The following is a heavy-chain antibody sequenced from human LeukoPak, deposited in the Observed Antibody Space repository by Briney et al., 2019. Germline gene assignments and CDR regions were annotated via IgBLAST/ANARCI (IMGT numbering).Heavy chain of an antibody. Sequence: GGSLRLSCAVSGFTFSSYAMHWVRQAPGKGLEYVSAISGNGRNTFYANSVKGRFTIYRDNSKNTLYLQMGSLRVEDMAVYYCARINRDDHGDYASDYWGQGTLVTVSS. V-gene: IGHV3-64*01. D-gene: IGHD4-17*01. CDR1: GFTFSSYA. CDR2: ISGNGRNT. J-gene: IGHJ4*02. CDR3: ARINRDDHGDYASDY.